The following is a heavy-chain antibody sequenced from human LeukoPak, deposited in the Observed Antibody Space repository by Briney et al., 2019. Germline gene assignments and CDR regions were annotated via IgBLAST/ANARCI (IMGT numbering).Heavy chain of an antibody. D-gene: IGHD3-22*01. Sequence: GESLKISCKASGYTFTSYGISWVRQAPGQGLEWMGWISAYNGNTNYAQKLQGRVTMTTDTSTSTAYMELRSLRSDDTAVYYCARDFGYYDSSGTKGYWGQGTLVTVSS. CDR2: ISAYNGNT. V-gene: IGHV1-18*01. CDR1: GYTFTSYG. J-gene: IGHJ4*02. CDR3: ARDFGYYDSSGTKGY.